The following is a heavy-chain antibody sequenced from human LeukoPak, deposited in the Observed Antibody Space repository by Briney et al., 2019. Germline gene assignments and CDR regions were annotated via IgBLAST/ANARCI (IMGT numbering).Heavy chain of an antibody. Sequence: PGGSLRLSCAASGFTFSSYAVSWVRQAPGKGLAWVSAISDSGGSTQYADAVKGRFTISRDNSKNTLYLQMNSLRVEDTAVYYCAKGPYYDFWSGSYFDYWGQGTLVTVSS. CDR3: AKGPYYDFWSGSYFDY. D-gene: IGHD3-3*01. J-gene: IGHJ4*02. V-gene: IGHV3-23*01. CDR2: ISDSGGST. CDR1: GFTFSSYA.